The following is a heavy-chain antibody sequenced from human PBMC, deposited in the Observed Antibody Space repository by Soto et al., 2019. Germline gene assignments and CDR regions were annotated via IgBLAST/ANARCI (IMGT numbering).Heavy chain of an antibody. CDR2: IHYTGST. J-gene: IGHJ4*02. CDR3: ASTVSTNEVDY. Sequence: QVQLQESGPGLVKPSQTLSLTCTVSGGSISNGGYYWSWIRQHSGKGLEWIGYIHYTGSTYYKPSLKSRVSRSIDTSKNQFSLKLTSVTAADTAVYYCASTVSTNEVDYWGQGTLVTVSS. V-gene: IGHV4-31*03. CDR1: GGSISNGGYY. D-gene: IGHD4-17*01.